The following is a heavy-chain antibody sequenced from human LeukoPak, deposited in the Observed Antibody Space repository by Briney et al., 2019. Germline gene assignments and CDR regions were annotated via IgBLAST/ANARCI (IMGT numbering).Heavy chain of an antibody. V-gene: IGHV1-2*02. D-gene: IGHD2-21*02. Sequence: ASVKVSCKASGYTFTGYYMHWVRQAPGQGLEWMGWINPNSGGTNYAQKFQGRVTMTRDTSISTAYMELSRLRSDDTAVYYCATAVVTAILGDYWGQGTLVTVSS. CDR3: ATAVVTAILGDY. CDR2: INPNSGGT. CDR1: GYTFTGYY. J-gene: IGHJ4*02.